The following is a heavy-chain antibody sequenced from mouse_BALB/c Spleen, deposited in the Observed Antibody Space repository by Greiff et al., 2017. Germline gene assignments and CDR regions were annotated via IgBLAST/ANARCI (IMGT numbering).Heavy chain of an antibody. CDR2: IYPYNGGT. D-gene: IGHD2-4*01. Sequence: EVQLQQSGPELVKPGASVKISCKASGYTFTDYNMHWVKQSHGKSLEWIGYIYPYNGGTGYNQKFKSKATLTVDNSSSTAYLELRSLTSEEAAVYYCARRSMITHLLYAMDYWGQGTSVTVAS. CDR1: GYTFTDYN. V-gene: IGHV1S29*02. CDR3: ARRSMITHLLYAMDY. J-gene: IGHJ4*01.